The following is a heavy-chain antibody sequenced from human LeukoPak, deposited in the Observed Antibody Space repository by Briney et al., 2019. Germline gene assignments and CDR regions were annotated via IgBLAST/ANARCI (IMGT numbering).Heavy chain of an antibody. CDR1: GFTFSSYG. V-gene: IGHV3-33*01. CDR3: AREYSSSSPIPYYYYYYMDV. J-gene: IGHJ6*03. Sequence: GGSLRLSCAASGFTFSSYGMHWVRQAPGKGLEWVAVIWYDGSNKYYADSVKGRFTISRDNSKNTLYLQMNSLRAEDTAVYYCAREYSSSSPIPYYYYYYMDVWGEGTTVTVSS. CDR2: IWYDGSNK. D-gene: IGHD6-6*01.